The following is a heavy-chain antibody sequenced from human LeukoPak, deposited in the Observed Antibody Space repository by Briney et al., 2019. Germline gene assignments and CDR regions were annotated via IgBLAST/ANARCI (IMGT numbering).Heavy chain of an antibody. V-gene: IGHV3-23*01. CDR2: ISGTGSNT. Sequence: GGSLRLSCAASGFTSSGYAMGWVRQAPGKGLEWVSTISGTGSNTYYADSVKGRFTISGDNSKNTLYLQMTSLRAEDTAVYFCAARPPVIVAGPFDYWGQGILVTVSS. CDR1: GFTSSGYA. CDR3: AARPPVIVAGPFDY. J-gene: IGHJ4*02. D-gene: IGHD5-12*01.